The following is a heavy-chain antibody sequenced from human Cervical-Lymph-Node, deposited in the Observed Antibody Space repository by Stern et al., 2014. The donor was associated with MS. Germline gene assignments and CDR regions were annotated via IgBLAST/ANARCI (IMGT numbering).Heavy chain of an antibody. J-gene: IGHJ4*02. CDR1: GYRFANYW. Sequence: VQLVESGAEVKKSGESLKISCKGSGYRFANYWIGWVRQMPGKGLEWMGIIYPGDSDTRYSPSFEGQVTISADKSISTAFLNWSSLEASDTAIYYCARHYLTAVAPDQGGQGTLGTGAS. CDR3: ARHYLTAVAPDQ. D-gene: IGHD4-23*01. CDR2: IYPGDSDT. V-gene: IGHV5-51*01.